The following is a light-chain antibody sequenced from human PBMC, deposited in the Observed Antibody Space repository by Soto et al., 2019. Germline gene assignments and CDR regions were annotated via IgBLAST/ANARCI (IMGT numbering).Light chain of an antibody. J-gene: IGKJ3*01. CDR3: QQANSFPRT. CDR2: AAS. CDR1: QGIGSW. V-gene: IGKV1-12*01. Sequence: DLQMTQSPSSVSASVGDRVTITCRASQGIGSWLARFQQKPGKAPKLLIYAASTLQSGVPSRFSGSGSGTDFTLTISSLQPEDFATYYCQQANSFPRTFGPGTKVDIK.